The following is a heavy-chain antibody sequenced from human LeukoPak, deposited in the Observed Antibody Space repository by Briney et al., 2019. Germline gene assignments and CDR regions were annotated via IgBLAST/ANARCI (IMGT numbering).Heavy chain of an antibody. CDR1: GYTFTSYG. CDR2: ISAYNGNT. D-gene: IGHD2-15*01. CDR3: ARVFGRVGYCSGGSCHTWGY. Sequence: GASVKVSCKASGYTFTSYGISWVRQAPGQGLERMGWISAYNGNTNYAQKLQGRVTMTTDTSTSTAYMELRSLRSDDTAVYYCARVFGRVGYCSGGSCHTWGYWGQGTLVTVSS. J-gene: IGHJ4*02. V-gene: IGHV1-18*01.